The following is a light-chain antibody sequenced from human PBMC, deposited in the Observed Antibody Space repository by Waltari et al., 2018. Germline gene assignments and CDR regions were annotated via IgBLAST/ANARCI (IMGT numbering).Light chain of an antibody. Sequence: EIVLTQSPATLSLSPGERATLSCRASQSVSSYLAWYQQKPGQAPRPPNCDTSNRATAIPARFIGSGSGTDFTLTISSLEPEDFAVYYCQQRSNWPPEFTFGPGTKVDIK. J-gene: IGKJ3*01. V-gene: IGKV3-11*01. CDR3: QQRSNWPPEFT. CDR2: DTS. CDR1: QSVSSY.